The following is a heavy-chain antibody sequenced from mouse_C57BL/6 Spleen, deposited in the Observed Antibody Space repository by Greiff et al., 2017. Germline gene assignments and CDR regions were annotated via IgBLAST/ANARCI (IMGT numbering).Heavy chain of an antibody. V-gene: IGHV1-52*01. CDR1: GYTFTSYW. J-gene: IGHJ4*01. D-gene: IGHD2-13*01. CDR3: GRSARDAMDY. CDR2: IDPSDSET. Sequence: QVQLQQPGAELVRPGSSVKLSCKASGYTFTSYWMHWVKQRPIQGLEWIGNIDPSDSETHYNQKFKDKATLTVDKSSSTAYMQLSSLTSEDSAVYYGGRSARDAMDYWGQGTSVTVSS.